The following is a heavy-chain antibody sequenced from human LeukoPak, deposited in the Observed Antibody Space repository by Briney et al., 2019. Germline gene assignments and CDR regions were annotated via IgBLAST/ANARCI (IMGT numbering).Heavy chain of an antibody. CDR2: IYSGGET. D-gene: IGHD6-13*01. CDR3: TRDPPAVAINTYA. J-gene: IGHJ5*02. V-gene: IGHV3-66*01. Sequence: GESLKISCAASGVSVSINFMIWVRQAPGKGLEWVSLIYSGGETSYADSVKGRFSISRDNSKNTLYLQMNSLRVEDTAVYYCTRDPPAVAINTYAWGQGTLVTVSS. CDR1: GVSVSINF.